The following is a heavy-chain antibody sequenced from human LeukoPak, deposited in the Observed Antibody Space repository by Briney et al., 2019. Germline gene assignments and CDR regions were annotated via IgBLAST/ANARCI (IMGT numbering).Heavy chain of an antibody. D-gene: IGHD3-10*01. CDR2: ISGDGRTT. CDR3: AKGWDGSGSYYNPLDY. CDR1: GLTFDTYW. J-gene: IGHJ4*02. Sequence: GGSLRLSCAVSGLTFDTYWMHWVRQGPGKGLVWVSRISGDGRTTTYADSVTGRFTISRDNARNTLYLQMNSLRAEDTAVYYCAKGWDGSGSYYNPLDYWGQGTLVTVSS. V-gene: IGHV3-74*01.